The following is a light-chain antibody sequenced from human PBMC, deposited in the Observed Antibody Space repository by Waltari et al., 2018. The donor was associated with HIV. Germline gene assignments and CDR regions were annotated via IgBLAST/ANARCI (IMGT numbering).Light chain of an antibody. V-gene: IGLV2-14*03. J-gene: IGLJ2*01. CDR2: DVF. CDR1: SSDIGAYEY. CDR3: SSYTTTNTII. Sequence: QSALTQPASVSGSPGQSITISCTGTSSDIGAYEYVSWYLQHPDKAPQLLFYDVFYRPSGVSHRFSGSKSGNTASLTISGLQAEDEAVYSCSSYTTTNTIIFGGGTKLTVL.